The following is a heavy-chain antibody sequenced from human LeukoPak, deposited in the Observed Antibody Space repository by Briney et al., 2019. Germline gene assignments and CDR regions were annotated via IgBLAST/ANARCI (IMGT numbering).Heavy chain of an antibody. V-gene: IGHV4-59*01. J-gene: IGHJ4*02. CDR3: ARDKMAIDY. CDR1: GGSISSYY. D-gene: IGHD5-24*01. Sequence: PSETLSLNCTVSGGSISSYYWSWIRQPPGKGLEWIGYIYYSGSANYNPSLKSRVTISVDTSKNQFSLKLSSVTAADTAVYYCARDKMAIDYWGQGTLVTVSS. CDR2: IYYSGSA.